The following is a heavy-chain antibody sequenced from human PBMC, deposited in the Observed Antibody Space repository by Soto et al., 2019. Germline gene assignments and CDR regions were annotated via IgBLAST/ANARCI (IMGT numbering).Heavy chain of an antibody. V-gene: IGHV1-2*04. J-gene: IGHJ4*02. CDR3: ARGRTYYDFWSGSVLCYFDY. CDR1: GYTFTGYY. D-gene: IGHD3-3*01. CDR2: INPNSGGT. Sequence: ASVKVSCKASGYTFTGYYMHWVRQAPGQGLEWMGWINPNSGGTNYAQKFQGWVTMTRDTSISTAYMELSRLRSDDTAVYYCARGRTYYDFWSGSVLCYFDYWGQGTLVTVSS.